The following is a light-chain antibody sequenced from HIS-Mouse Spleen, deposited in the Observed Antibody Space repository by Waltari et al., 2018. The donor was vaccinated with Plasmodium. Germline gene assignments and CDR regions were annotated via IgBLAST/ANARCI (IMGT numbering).Light chain of an antibody. CDR1: NIGSTS. CDR3: YSAADNNRV. J-gene: IGLJ3*02. CDR2: KDS. V-gene: IGLV3-27*01. Sequence: SYVLTQPPSVSVAPGQTARITCGGNNIGSTSVHWYQQNPGQAPVLVIYKDSERPSGIPERFSGSSSGTTVTLTISGAQVEDEADYYCYSAADNNRVFGGGTKLTVL.